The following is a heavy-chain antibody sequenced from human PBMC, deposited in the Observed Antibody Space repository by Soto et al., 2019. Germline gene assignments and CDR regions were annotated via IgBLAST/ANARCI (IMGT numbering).Heavy chain of an antibody. CDR3: VKGGYKTGWPPFDH. J-gene: IGHJ4*01. CDR2: ISDDGKTQ. D-gene: IGHD6-19*01. V-gene: IGHV3-30*18. Sequence: QVKLVEFGGAVVQSGRSLRLSCTASSFRFSANGMHWVRQAPGKGLEWVALISDDGKTQFFTESVEGRFTISRDNSRNTLYLQMNRLRPEDTAVYYCVKGGYKTGWPPFDHWGHGTRVTVSS. CDR1: SFRFSANG.